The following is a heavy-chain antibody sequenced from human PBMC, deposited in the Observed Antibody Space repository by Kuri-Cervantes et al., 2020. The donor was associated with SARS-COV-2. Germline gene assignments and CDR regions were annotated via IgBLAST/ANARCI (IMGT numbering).Heavy chain of an antibody. CDR3: ARWGGSSGSNWYFDL. CDR1: GFTFSSYS. V-gene: IGHV3-21*04. CDR2: ISSSSSYI. Sequence: GESLKISCAASGFTFSSYSMNWVRQAPGKGLEWVSSISSSSSYIYYADSVKGRFTISRDNSKKTLYLQMNSLRAEDTAVYYCARWGGSSGSNWYFDLWGRGTLVTVSS. D-gene: IGHD3-22*01. J-gene: IGHJ2*01.